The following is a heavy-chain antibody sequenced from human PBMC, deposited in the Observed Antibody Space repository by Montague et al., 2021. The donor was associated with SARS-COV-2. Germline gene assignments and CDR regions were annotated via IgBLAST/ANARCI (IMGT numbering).Heavy chain of an antibody. V-gene: IGHV4-61*02. CDR3: ARDYGDYSYYYGLDV. J-gene: IGHJ6*02. CDR1: GVSISSGTYY. Sequence: TLSLTCTVSGVSISSGTYYWSWIRQPAGKGLEWIGRVYTSGSTNYNPSLESRVTMSVDTSKNQFSLKVSSVTAADTAVYYCARDYGDYSYYYGLDVWGQGTTVTVSS. CDR2: VYTSGST. D-gene: IGHD4-17*01.